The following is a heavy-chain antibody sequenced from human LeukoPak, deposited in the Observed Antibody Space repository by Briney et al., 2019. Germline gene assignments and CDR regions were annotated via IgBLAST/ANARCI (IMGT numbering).Heavy chain of an antibody. V-gene: IGHV3-30*03. Sequence: PGGSLRLSCAASGFTFSTYGMHWVRQAPGKGLEWVAVISYDGSKKHYADSVKGQFTISRDNSKNTLYLQMNTLRAEDTAVYYCARGTRSSGWSEYYFDYWGQGTLVTVSS. D-gene: IGHD6-19*01. CDR1: GFTFSTYG. J-gene: IGHJ4*02. CDR2: ISYDGSKK. CDR3: ARGTRSSGWSEYYFDY.